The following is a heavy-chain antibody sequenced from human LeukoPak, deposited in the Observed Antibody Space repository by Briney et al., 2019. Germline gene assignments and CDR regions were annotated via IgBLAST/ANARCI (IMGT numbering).Heavy chain of an antibody. Sequence: GGSLRLSCAASGFTFSSYSMNWARQAPGKGLEWVSSISSSSSYIYYADSVKGRFTISRDNTKNSLYLQMNSLRAEDTAVYYCARVATGTTRAFDIWGQGTMVTVSS. D-gene: IGHD1-7*01. V-gene: IGHV3-21*01. CDR2: ISSSSSYI. J-gene: IGHJ3*02. CDR3: ARVATGTTRAFDI. CDR1: GFTFSSYS.